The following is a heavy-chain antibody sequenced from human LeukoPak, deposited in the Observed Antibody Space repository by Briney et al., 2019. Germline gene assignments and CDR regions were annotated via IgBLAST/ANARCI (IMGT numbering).Heavy chain of an antibody. CDR2: INHSGST. D-gene: IGHD5-24*01. CDR3: ARGGLKTHLEPEKSWFDP. J-gene: IGHJ5*02. V-gene: IGHV4-34*01. CDR1: GGSISGSTYY. Sequence: PSETLSPTCLVSGGSISGSTYYWAWIRQPPGKGLEWIGEINHSGSTNYNPSLKSRVTISVDTSKNQFSLKLSSVTAADTAVYYCARGGLKTHLEPEKSWFDPWGQGTLVTVSS.